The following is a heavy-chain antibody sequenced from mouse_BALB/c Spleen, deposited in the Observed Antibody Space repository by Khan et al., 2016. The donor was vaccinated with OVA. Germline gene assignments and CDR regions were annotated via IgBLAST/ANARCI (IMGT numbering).Heavy chain of an antibody. CDR1: GFSLTSYG. Sequence: QVQLKESGPGLVAPSQSLSITCTVSGFSLTSYGVHWVRQPPGKGLEWLGVIWTGGSTNYNSALMSRLSISKDNSKSQVFLKMNSLQIDDTAMYYCARYYGNYGWYFDVWGAGTTVTVSS. V-gene: IGHV2-9*02. D-gene: IGHD2-1*01. CDR3: ARYYGNYGWYFDV. J-gene: IGHJ1*01. CDR2: IWTGGST.